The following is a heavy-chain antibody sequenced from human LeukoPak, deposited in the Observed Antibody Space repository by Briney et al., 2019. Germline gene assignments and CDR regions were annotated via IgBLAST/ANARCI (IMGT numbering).Heavy chain of an antibody. CDR3: ATYGSGSSDAFDI. V-gene: IGHV3-21*04. Sequence: TGGSLRLSCAASGFTFSSYSMNWVRQALGTGLERVSSISSSSSYIYYADSVKGRFTISRDNAKNSLYLQMNSLRAEDTAVYYCATYGSGSSDAFDIWGQGTMVTVSS. CDR1: GFTFSSYS. CDR2: ISSSSSYI. D-gene: IGHD3-10*01. J-gene: IGHJ3*02.